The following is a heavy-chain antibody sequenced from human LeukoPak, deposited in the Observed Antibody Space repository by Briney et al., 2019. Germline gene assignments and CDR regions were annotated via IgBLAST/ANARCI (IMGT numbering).Heavy chain of an antibody. Sequence: SETLSLTCTVSGYSISSGYYWGWIRQPPGKGLEWIGSISHSGSAYYNPSLKSRVTISVDTSKNQFSLRLSSVTAADTAVYYCARDYNRNDFYGDYRYFHHWGQGTLVTVSS. CDR2: ISHSGSA. J-gene: IGHJ1*01. V-gene: IGHV4-38-2*02. CDR3: ARDYNRNDFYGDYRYFHH. CDR1: GYSISSGYY. D-gene: IGHD4-17*01.